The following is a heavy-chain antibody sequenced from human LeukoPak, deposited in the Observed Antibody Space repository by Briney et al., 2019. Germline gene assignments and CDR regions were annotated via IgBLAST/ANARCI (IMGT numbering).Heavy chain of an antibody. J-gene: IGHJ6*03. CDR3: ARRWNYGRNYYIDV. Sequence: SETLSLTCAVYGGSFSNYYWSWLRQPPGKGLEWVGGINDSGRINYNPSLMRRVTVSVDTSKNQFSLRLTSVTATDTAVYYCARRWNYGRNYYIDVWPNGPTVSVSS. CDR1: GGSFSNYY. CDR2: INDSGRI. V-gene: IGHV4-34*01. D-gene: IGHD1-7*01.